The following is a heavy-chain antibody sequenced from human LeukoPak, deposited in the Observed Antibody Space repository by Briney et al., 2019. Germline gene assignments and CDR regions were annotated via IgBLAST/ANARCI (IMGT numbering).Heavy chain of an antibody. CDR2: IYFSGST. Sequence: SETLSLTCTVSGDSISSSNCYWGWIRQPPGKGLEWIGSIYFSGSTYYNPSLKSRVTISVDTSKSQFSLKLSSVTAADTAVYYCASERGGSLFDYWGQGTLVTVSS. V-gene: IGHV4-39*01. D-gene: IGHD3-10*01. CDR3: ASERGGSLFDY. CDR1: GDSISSSNCY. J-gene: IGHJ4*02.